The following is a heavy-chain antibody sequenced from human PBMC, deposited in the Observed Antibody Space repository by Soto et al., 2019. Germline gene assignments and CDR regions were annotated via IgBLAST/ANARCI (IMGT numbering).Heavy chain of an antibody. CDR3: ARGSPNYYGSGSYFYYYYGMDV. D-gene: IGHD3-10*01. Sequence: QVQLVQSGAEVKKPGASVKVSCKASGYTFTSYYMHWVRQAPGQGLEWMGIINPSGGSTSYAQKFQGRVTMTRDTSTSTVYMELSSLRSEDTAVYYCARGSPNYYGSGSYFYYYYGMDVWGQGTTVTVSS. CDR2: INPSGGST. V-gene: IGHV1-46*01. J-gene: IGHJ6*02. CDR1: GYTFTSYY.